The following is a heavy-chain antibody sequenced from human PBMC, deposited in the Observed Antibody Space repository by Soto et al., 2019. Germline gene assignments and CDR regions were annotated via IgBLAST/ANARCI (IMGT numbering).Heavy chain of an antibody. CDR1: GYTFTSYA. CDR2: INAGNGNT. J-gene: IGHJ4*02. D-gene: IGHD3-22*01. Sequence: QVQLVQSGAEVKKPGASVKVSCKASGYTFTSYAMHWVRQAPGQRLEWMGWINAGNGNTKYSQKFQGRVTITRYTAASMAYMELSSLRSEETAVCYCARSSGYYYVDYWGQGTLVTGSS. V-gene: IGHV1-3*01. CDR3: ARSSGYYYVDY.